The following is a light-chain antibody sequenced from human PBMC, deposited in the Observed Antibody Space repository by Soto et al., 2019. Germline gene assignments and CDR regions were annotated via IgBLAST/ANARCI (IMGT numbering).Light chain of an antibody. CDR1: QSVSSSY. V-gene: IGKV3-20*01. CDR3: QQYGSSPGT. J-gene: IGKJ1*01. CDR2: GAS. Sequence: ETVLTQSPGTLSLSPGEIATLSCRASQSVSSSYLAWYQQKPGQAPRLLIYGASSRATGIPDRFSGSGSGTDFTLTISRLEPEDFAVYYCQQYGSSPGTFGQGTKVDIK.